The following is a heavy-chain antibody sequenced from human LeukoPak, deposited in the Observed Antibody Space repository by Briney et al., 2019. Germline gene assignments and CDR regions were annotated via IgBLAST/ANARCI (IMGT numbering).Heavy chain of an antibody. D-gene: IGHD1-26*01. Sequence: PGGSLRLSCAASGFTFSSYGMHWVRQAPGKGLEWVAVISYDGSSKYYADSVKGRFTISRDNSKNTLYLQMNSLRAEDTAVYYCAKEKGSIVGATKGLGYWGQGTLVTVSS. CDR3: AKEKGSIVGATKGLGY. CDR2: ISYDGSSK. J-gene: IGHJ4*02. V-gene: IGHV3-30*18. CDR1: GFTFSSYG.